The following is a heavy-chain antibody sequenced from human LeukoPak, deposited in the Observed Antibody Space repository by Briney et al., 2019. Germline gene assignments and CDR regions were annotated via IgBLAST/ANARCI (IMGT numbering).Heavy chain of an antibody. CDR3: AKEDSSSWYYYCYYYMDV. J-gene: IGHJ6*03. CDR2: IGARGDVT. Sequence: GGSLRLSCTVSGFAFSGYAMSWVRQAPGKGPEWVSSIGARGDVTYSADSVKGRFTISRDNSKNTLYLQMNSLRAEDTAVYYCAKEDSSSWYYYCYYYMDVWGKGTTVTVSS. V-gene: IGHV3-23*01. CDR1: GFAFSGYA. D-gene: IGHD6-13*01.